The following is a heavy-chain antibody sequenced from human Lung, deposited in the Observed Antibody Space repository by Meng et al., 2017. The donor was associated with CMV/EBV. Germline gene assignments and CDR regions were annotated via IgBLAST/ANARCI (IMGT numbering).Heavy chain of an antibody. J-gene: IGHJ5*02. CDR3: ARCNYYYDSSGPFDP. Sequence: SVKVSCXASGYTFGDYYMHWVRQAPGQGLEWMGWINPSSGDTNYAQEFQGRVTMTRDTAISATYMELRRLRPDDTAVYYCARCNYYYDSSGPFDPWGQGTLVTVSS. V-gene: IGHV1-2*02. CDR2: INPSSGDT. CDR1: GYTFGDYY. D-gene: IGHD3-22*01.